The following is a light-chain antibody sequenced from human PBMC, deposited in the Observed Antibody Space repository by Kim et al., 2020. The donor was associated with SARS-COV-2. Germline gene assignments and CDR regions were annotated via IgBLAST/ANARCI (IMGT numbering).Light chain of an antibody. CDR3: QQYKNWPPWT. V-gene: IGKV3-15*01. CDR1: QSVSTN. Sequence: EIVMTQSPATLSVSPGERATLSCRASQSVSTNLAWYQQNPGQAPRLLIYGASTRATGIPARFSGSGSGTEFILTIISLQSEDFAVYYCQQYKNWPPWTFGQGTKLEI. J-gene: IGKJ2*02. CDR2: GAS.